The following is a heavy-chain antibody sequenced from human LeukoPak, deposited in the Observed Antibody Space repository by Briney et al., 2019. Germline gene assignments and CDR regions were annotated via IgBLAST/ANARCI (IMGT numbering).Heavy chain of an antibody. J-gene: IGHJ3*02. D-gene: IGHD6-13*01. CDR3: ARDQVRLMAAAGTGAFDI. V-gene: IGHV3-53*01. CDR1: GFTVSSNY. Sequence: PGGSLRLSCAASGFTVSSNYMSWVRQAPGKGLEWVSVIYSGGSTYYADSVKGRSTISRDNSKNTLYLQMNSLRAEDTAVYYCARDQVRLMAAAGTGAFDIWGQGTMVTVSS. CDR2: IYSGGST.